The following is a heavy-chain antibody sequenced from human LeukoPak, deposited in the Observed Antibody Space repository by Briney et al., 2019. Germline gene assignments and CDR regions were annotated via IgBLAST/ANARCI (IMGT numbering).Heavy chain of an antibody. CDR2: IYYSGGT. CDR3: ARSIAVVTLYYFDY. Sequence: SETLSLTCTVSGGSISSYYWSWIRQPPGKGLEWIGYIYYSGGTNYNPSLKSRVTISVDTSKNQFSLKLSSVTAADTAVYYCARSIAVVTLYYFDYWGQGTLVTVSS. D-gene: IGHD3-22*01. CDR1: GGSISSYY. V-gene: IGHV4-59*01. J-gene: IGHJ4*02.